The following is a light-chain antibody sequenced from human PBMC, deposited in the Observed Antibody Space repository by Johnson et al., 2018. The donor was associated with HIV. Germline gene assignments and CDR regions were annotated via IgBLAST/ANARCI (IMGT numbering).Light chain of an antibody. CDR1: SSNIGNNY. CDR2: ENN. J-gene: IGLJ1*01. Sequence: QPVLTQPPSVSAAPGQKVTISCSGSSSNIGNNYVSWYQQLPGTAPKLLIYENNKRPSGIPDRFSGSKSGTSATLGITGLQTVDAADYYCGTWDSSLSASYVFGTGTKVTVL. V-gene: IGLV1-51*02. CDR3: GTWDSSLSASYV.